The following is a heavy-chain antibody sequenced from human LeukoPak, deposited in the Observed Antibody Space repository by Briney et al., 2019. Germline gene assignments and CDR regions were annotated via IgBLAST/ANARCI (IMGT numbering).Heavy chain of an antibody. Sequence: AGGSLRLSCAASGFTFSSYAMSWVRQAPGKGLEWVSAISGSGGSTYYADSVKGRFTISRDNSKNTLYLQMNSLRAEDTAVYYCAKSRWELPVYFDYWGQGTLVTVSS. CDR1: GFTFSSYA. D-gene: IGHD1-26*01. J-gene: IGHJ4*02. CDR3: AKSRWELPVYFDY. V-gene: IGHV3-23*01. CDR2: ISGSGGST.